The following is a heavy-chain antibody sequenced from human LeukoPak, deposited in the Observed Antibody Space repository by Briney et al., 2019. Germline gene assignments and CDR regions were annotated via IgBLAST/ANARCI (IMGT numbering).Heavy chain of an antibody. CDR3: ARHYYDSSGYDAFDI. Sequence: SETLSLTCAVSGGSISSGGYSWSWVRQPPGKGLEWIGYIYHSGSTYYNPSLKSRVTISVDRSKNHFSLKLNSVTAADTAVYYCARHYYDSSGYDAFDIWGQGTMVTVSS. J-gene: IGHJ3*02. V-gene: IGHV4-30-2*02. CDR1: GGSISSGGYS. CDR2: IYHSGST. D-gene: IGHD3-22*01.